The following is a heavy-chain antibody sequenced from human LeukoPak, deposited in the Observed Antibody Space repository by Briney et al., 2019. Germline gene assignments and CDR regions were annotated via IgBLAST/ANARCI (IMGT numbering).Heavy chain of an antibody. Sequence: SETLSLTCTVSGGSISSYYWSWIRQPPGKGLEWIGYIYYSGSTNYNPSLESRVTISVDTSKNQFSLKLSSVTAADTAVYYRARDGVRYFDWLSSWGQGTLVTVSS. CDR1: GGSISSYY. CDR3: ARDGVRYFDWLSS. D-gene: IGHD3-9*01. J-gene: IGHJ4*02. V-gene: IGHV4-59*12. CDR2: IYYSGST.